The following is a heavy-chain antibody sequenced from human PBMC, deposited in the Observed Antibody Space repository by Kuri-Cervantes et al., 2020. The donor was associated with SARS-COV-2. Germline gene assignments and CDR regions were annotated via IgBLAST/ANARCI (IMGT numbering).Heavy chain of an antibody. V-gene: IGHV1-8*01. D-gene: IGHD1-7*01. CDR3: ARGVRGNWDSQHNYYYYMDV. CDR1: GYTFRNND. J-gene: IGHJ6*03. Sequence: ASVKVSCKASGYTFRNNDINWVRQAPGQGLKWVGWVNPDNGRAGFAEKSQGRVTISSDTSMNTVYLDLYSLRPGDTAVYYCARGVRGNWDSQHNYYYYMDVWGKGTTVTVSS. CDR2: VNPDNGRA.